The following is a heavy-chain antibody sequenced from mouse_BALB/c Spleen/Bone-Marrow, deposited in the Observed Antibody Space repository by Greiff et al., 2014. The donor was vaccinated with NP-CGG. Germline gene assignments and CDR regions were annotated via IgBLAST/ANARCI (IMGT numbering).Heavy chain of an antibody. CDR1: GYTFTSYV. Sequence: LVESGPELVRPGASVKMSCKASGYTFTSYVMHWVKQKPGQGLEWIGYFNPYNDGTKYNEKFKGKATLTSDKSSSTAYMELSNLTSEDSAVYYCARNYGSSYWYFDVWGAGTTVTVSS. D-gene: IGHD1-1*01. V-gene: IGHV1-14*01. CDR2: FNPYNDGT. CDR3: ARNYGSSYWYFDV. J-gene: IGHJ1*01.